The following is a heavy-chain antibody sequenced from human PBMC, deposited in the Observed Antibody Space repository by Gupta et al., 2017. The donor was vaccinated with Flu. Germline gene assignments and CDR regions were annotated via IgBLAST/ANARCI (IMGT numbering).Heavy chain of an antibody. CDR1: GYTFTSYD. J-gene: IGHJ4*02. Sequence: QVQLVQSGAEVKKPGASVKVSCKASGYTFTSYDINWVRQATGQGLEWMGWMNPNSGNTGYAQKFQGRVTMTRNTSISTAYMELSSLRSEDTAVYYCARGIAGYLLAVGGNYFDWGQGTLVTVSS. CDR3: ARGIAGYLLAVGGNYFD. D-gene: IGHD1-7*01. CDR2: MNPNSGNT. V-gene: IGHV1-8*01.